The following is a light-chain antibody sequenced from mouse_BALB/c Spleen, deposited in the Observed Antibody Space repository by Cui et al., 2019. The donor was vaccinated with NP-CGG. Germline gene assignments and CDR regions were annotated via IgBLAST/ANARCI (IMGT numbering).Light chain of an antibody. CDR1: TGAVTTNNY. CDR3: ALWYSNHWV. J-gene: IGLJ1*01. CDR2: GTN. V-gene: IGLV1*01. Sequence: QAVVTQESALTTSPSETVTLTCRSSTGAVTTNNYANWVQEKPDHLFTGLIGGTNNRVPGVPARFSGSLIGDKAALTITGAQTEDEAIYFCALWYSNHWVFGGGTKLTVL.